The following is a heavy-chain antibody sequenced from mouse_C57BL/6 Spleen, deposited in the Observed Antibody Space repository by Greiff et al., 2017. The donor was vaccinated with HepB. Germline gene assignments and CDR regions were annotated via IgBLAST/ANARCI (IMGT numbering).Heavy chain of an antibody. D-gene: IGHD1-1*01. CDR2: ISDGGSYT. J-gene: IGHJ2*01. CDR3: ARDRAVYYSYFDY. V-gene: IGHV5-4*01. Sequence: EVQGVESGGGLVKPGGSLKLSCAASGFTFSSYAMSWVRQTPEKRLEWVATISDGGSYTYYPDNVKGRFTISRDNAKNNLYLQMSHLKSEDTAMYYCARDRAVYYSYFDYWGQGTTLTVSS. CDR1: GFTFSSYA.